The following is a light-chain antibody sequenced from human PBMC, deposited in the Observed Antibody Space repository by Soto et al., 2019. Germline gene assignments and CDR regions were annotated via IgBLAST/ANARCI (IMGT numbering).Light chain of an antibody. J-gene: IGKJ2*01. V-gene: IGKV1-5*03. CDR2: KAS. CDR3: QQYNSYSYT. Sequence: DIQMTQSPSTLSASVGDRVTITCRASQSISTWLAWYQQRPGKAPKLLMYKASSLQSGVPSRFSGSGSGTEFTLTISSLQPDDFAVYYCQQYNSYSYTFGQGTKLELK. CDR1: QSISTW.